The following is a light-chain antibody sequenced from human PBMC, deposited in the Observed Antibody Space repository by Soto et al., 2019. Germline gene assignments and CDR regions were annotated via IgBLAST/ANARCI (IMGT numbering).Light chain of an antibody. CDR3: QLHGGSPWT. V-gene: IGKV3-20*01. CDR2: GAS. CDR1: QSVSSSY. Sequence: EIVLTQSPGTLSLSPGERATLSCRASQSVSSSYFGWYQQKPGQAPRLLIYGASSRVPGIPDRFGGSGSGQDFDLTITRLEHEDCAVYYCQLHGGSPWTFGQGTKVEIK. J-gene: IGKJ1*01.